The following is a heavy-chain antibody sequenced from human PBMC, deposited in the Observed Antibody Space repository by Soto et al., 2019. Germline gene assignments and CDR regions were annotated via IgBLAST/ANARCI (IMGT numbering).Heavy chain of an antibody. D-gene: IGHD6-13*01. CDR1: GGSISSYY. CDR3: ASINPLAAEYYYYGMDV. Sequence: KPSETLSLTCTVSGGSISSYYWSWIRQPPGKGLEWIGYIYYSGSTNYNPSLKSRVTISVDTSKNQFSLKLSSVTAADTAVYYCASINPLAAEYYYYGMDVWGQGTTVTVSS. V-gene: IGHV4-59*01. J-gene: IGHJ6*02. CDR2: IYYSGST.